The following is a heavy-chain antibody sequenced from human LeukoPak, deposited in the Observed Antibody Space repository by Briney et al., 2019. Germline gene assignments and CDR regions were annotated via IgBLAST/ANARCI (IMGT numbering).Heavy chain of an antibody. CDR1: GFTFSDNY. V-gene: IGHV3-11*04. D-gene: IGHD3-3*01. CDR2: ISSSGSTI. CDR3: ARSPGYDFWSGYYTGISHAFDI. Sequence: GGSLRLSCAASGFTFSDNYMSWIRQAPGKGLEWVSYISSSGSTIYYADSVKGRFTISRDNAKNSLYLQMNSLRAEDTAVYYCARSPGYDFWSGYYTGISHAFDIWGQGTMVTVSS. J-gene: IGHJ3*02.